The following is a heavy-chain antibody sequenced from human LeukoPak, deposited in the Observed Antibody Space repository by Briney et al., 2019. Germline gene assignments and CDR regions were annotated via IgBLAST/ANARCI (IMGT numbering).Heavy chain of an antibody. D-gene: IGHD5-18*01. CDR3: ARAAYTTRGYSYGYSDY. J-gene: IGHJ4*02. CDR2: INPSGGST. CDR1: GYTFTSYY. V-gene: IGHV1-46*01. Sequence: ASVKVSCKASGYTFTSYYMHWVRQAPEQGLEWMGIINPSGGSTSYAQKFQGRVTMTRDTSTSTVYMELSSLRSEDTAVYYCARAAYTTRGYSYGYSDYWGQGTLVTVSS.